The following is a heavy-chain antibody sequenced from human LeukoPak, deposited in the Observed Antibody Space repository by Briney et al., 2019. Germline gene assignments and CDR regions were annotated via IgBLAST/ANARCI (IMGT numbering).Heavy chain of an antibody. CDR3: ARDSRRIAVAGRFDY. D-gene: IGHD6-19*01. CDR2: SDGSST. V-gene: IGHV3-74*01. Sequence: GGSLRLSCAASGFTFSSYWMHWVRQAPGKGLVWVSRSDGSSTSYADSVKGRFTISRDNAKNTLYLQMNSLRAEDTAVYYCARDSRRIAVAGRFDYWGQGTLVTVFS. CDR1: GFTFSSYW. J-gene: IGHJ4*02.